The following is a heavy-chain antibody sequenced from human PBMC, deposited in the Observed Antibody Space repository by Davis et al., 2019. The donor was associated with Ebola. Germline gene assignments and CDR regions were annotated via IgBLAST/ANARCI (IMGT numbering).Heavy chain of an antibody. D-gene: IGHD2-8*01. CDR3: ARGSNGAFDI. Sequence: GGSLRLSCAASGFTYADYNMHWVRQAPGKGLEWVCLITWDGNSTYYVDSVKGRFTISRDNSKSSLYLQMNSLRTEDTAFYYCARGSNGAFDIWGQGAMVTVST. CDR2: ITWDGNST. V-gene: IGHV3-43*01. J-gene: IGHJ3*02. CDR1: GFTYADYN.